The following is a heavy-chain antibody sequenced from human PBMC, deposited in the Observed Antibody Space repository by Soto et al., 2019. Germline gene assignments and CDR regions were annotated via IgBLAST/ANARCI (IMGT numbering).Heavy chain of an antibody. D-gene: IGHD2-2*01. CDR2: INSDGSSI. V-gene: IGHV3-74*01. CDR3: ARVPAASHYYYYMDV. Sequence: EVQLVESGGGLVQPGGSLRLSCAASGFTFRSYWMHWVRQAPGKGLVWVSRINSDGSSISYADSVKGRFTISRDNAKNTLYLQMNSLRAEDTAVYYCARVPAASHYYYYMDVWGKGTTVTVSS. CDR1: GFTFRSYW. J-gene: IGHJ6*03.